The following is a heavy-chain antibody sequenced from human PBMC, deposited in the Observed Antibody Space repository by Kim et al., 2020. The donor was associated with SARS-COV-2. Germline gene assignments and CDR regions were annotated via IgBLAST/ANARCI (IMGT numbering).Heavy chain of an antibody. D-gene: IGHD4-4*01. J-gene: IGHJ4*02. V-gene: IGHV4-4*06. CDR3: ARDLGDDYNREGFDY. Sequence: PSIKSRVTMSVDTSKNQFSLKVSSVTAADTAGYYCARDLGDDYNREGFDYWGQGTLVTVSS.